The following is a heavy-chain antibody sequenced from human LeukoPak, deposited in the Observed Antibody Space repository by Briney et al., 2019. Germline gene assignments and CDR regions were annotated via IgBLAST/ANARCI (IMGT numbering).Heavy chain of an antibody. CDR3: ARGDRGHNWFDP. D-gene: IGHD2-15*01. V-gene: IGHV4-59*01. CDR2: IYYSGST. Sequence: SETLSLTCTVSGGSISSYYWSWIRQPPGKGLEWIGYIYYSGSTNYNPSLKSRVTISVDTSKNQFSLKLSSVTAADTAVYYCARGDRGHNWFDPWGQGTLVTVSS. CDR1: GGSISSYY. J-gene: IGHJ5*02.